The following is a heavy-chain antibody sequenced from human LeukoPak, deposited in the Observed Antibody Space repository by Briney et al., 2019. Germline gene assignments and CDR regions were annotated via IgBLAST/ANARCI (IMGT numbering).Heavy chain of an antibody. CDR2: IYTSGSN. J-gene: IGHJ5*02. CDR1: AGSISSYY. V-gene: IGHV4-4*09. Sequence: SETRSLTCTVSAGSISSYYWSWIRQPPGKGLEWIVFIYTSGSNNYNHSLKSRVTISVDTSKNQFSLKLSSVNSADTAVYYCARGRDNDYGDFGGWFEPWGQGTLVTVSS. D-gene: IGHD4-17*01. CDR3: ARGRDNDYGDFGGWFEP.